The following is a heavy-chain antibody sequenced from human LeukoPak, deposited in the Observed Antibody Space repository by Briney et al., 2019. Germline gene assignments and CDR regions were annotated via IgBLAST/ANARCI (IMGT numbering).Heavy chain of an antibody. D-gene: IGHD3-10*01. CDR3: ARDRFGGTMVRGVIRLNAFDI. CDR1: GGTFSSYA. Sequence: ASVKVSYKASGGTFSSYAISWVRQAPGQGLEWMAGIIPMFGTANYAQKFQGRVTITTDESTSTAYMELSSLRSEDTAVYYCARDRFGGTMVRGVIRLNAFDIWGQGTMVTVSS. V-gene: IGHV1-69*05. J-gene: IGHJ3*02. CDR2: IIPMFGTA.